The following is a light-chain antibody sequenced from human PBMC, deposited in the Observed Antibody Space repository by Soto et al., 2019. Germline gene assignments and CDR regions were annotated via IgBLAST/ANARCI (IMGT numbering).Light chain of an antibody. V-gene: IGKV1-39*01. J-gene: IGKJ1*01. CDR1: QSISSY. Sequence: DIQMTQSPSSLSASVGDRVTITCRASQSISSYLNWYQQKPGKAPKLLIYAASSLQSGVPSRFSGSGSGTDFTLTISRLQHEYFATYYCQQSYSTPRTFGQGTKVEIK. CDR3: QQSYSTPRT. CDR2: AAS.